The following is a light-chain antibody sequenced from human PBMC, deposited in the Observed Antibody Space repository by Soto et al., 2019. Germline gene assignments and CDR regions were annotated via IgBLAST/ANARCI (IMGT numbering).Light chain of an antibody. J-gene: IGKJ5*01. CDR3: QQHNNWRPIN. V-gene: IGKV3D-20*02. CDR1: QIVPNSR. CDR2: DTS. Sequence: EIVLTQAPDTLSLSPGERATLSCRASQIVPNSRLAWYQRKPGQAPSLVISDTSIRTTGIPDRFSCSGTGTDFTLTISRLEPEDVAVYDCQQHNNWRPINFGQGTRLEIK.